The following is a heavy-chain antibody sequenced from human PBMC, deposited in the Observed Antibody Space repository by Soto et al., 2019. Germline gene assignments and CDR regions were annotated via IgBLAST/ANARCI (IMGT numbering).Heavy chain of an antibody. Sequence: QVQLQQWGAGLLKPSETLSLTCAVYGGSFNDYYWTWIRQPPGKGLEWIGEIYHSGSTNYSPSLKSRVTMSLDTSKNQFSLKLPSVTAADTAIYYCARSSRRYLLRFFDSWGQGTLVTVSS. CDR1: GGSFNDYY. D-gene: IGHD4-17*01. J-gene: IGHJ4*02. V-gene: IGHV4-34*01. CDR2: IYHSGST. CDR3: ARSSRRYLLRFFDS.